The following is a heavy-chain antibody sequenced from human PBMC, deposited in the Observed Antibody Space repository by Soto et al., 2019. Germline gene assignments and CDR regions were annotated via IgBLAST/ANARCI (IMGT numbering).Heavy chain of an antibody. CDR2: INHSVST. J-gene: IGHJ6*03. CDR1: GGSFSGYY. V-gene: IGHV4-34*01. Sequence: PSETLSLTCAVYGGSFSGYYWSWIRQPPGKGLEWIGEINHSVSTNYNPSLKSRVTISVDTSKNQFSLKLSSVTAADTAVYYCARGQEIVLVPAANYYYYYMDVWGKGTTVTVSS. D-gene: IGHD2-2*01. CDR3: ARGQEIVLVPAANYYYYYMDV.